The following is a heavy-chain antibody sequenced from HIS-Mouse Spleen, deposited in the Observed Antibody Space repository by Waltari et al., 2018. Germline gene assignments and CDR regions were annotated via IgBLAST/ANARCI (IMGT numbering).Heavy chain of an antibody. Sequence: EVQLVESGGGLVQPGGSLRLSCAASGFTVCSNYMIWVRQAPGKGLEWVSVIYSGGSTYYADSVKGRFTISRDNSKNTLYLQMNSLRAEDTAVYYCARFTPVSGSFDYWGQGTLVTVSS. D-gene: IGHD1-26*01. V-gene: IGHV3-66*01. CDR3: ARFTPVSGSFDY. CDR2: IYSGGST. CDR1: GFTVCSNY. J-gene: IGHJ4*02.